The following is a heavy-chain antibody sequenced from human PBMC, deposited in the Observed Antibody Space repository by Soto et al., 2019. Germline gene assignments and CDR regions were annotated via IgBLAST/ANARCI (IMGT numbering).Heavy chain of an antibody. CDR1: GFTFDDYA. CDR2: ISWTSGGI. CDR3: AKDSQSSGRNWFDP. Sequence: EVQLVESGGGLVQPGRSLRVSCAASGFTFDDYAMHWVRQAPGKGLEWVSGISWTSGGIGYADSVKGRFTISRDNAKNSLYLQMNSLRPEDTALYYCAKDSQSSGRNWFDPWGQGTLVTVSS. J-gene: IGHJ5*02. V-gene: IGHV3-9*01. D-gene: IGHD2-15*01.